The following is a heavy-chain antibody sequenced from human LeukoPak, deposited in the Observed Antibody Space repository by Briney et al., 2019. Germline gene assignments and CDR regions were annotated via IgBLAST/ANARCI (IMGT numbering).Heavy chain of an antibody. Sequence: GGSLRLFCAASGFTFSNYAMSWVRQAPGKGLEWVSGISLGTSDTYYADSVKSRFTISRDNSRTTLYLQMNSLGAEDTAVYYCAKRLLYSYGPGFDYWGQGTLVTVSS. CDR1: GFTFSNYA. J-gene: IGHJ4*02. V-gene: IGHV3-23*01. D-gene: IGHD5-18*01. CDR2: ISLGTSDT. CDR3: AKRLLYSYGPGFDY.